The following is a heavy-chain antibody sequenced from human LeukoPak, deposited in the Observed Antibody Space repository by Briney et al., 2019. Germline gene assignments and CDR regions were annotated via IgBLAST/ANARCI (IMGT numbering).Heavy chain of an antibody. Sequence: SVKVSCKASGGTFSSYAISWVRQAPGQGLEWMGGIIPIFGTANYAQKFQGRVTITTDESTSTAYMELSSLRSEDTAVYYCAREGGDYAGLFDPWGQGTLVTVSS. CDR2: IIPIFGTA. J-gene: IGHJ5*02. V-gene: IGHV1-69*05. CDR1: GGTFSSYA. CDR3: AREGGDYAGLFDP. D-gene: IGHD4-17*01.